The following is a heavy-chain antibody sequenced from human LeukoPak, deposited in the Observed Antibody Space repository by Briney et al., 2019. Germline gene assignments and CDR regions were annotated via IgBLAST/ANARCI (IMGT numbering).Heavy chain of an antibody. Sequence: SGGSLRLSCAASGFTFSDYYMSWIRQAPGKGLEWVAFIRYDGSNKYYADSVKGRFTISRDNSKNTLYLQMNSLRAEDTAVYYCATYSSSWSRPEEVWDYWGQGTLVTVSS. V-gene: IGHV3-30*02. CDR1: GFTFSDYY. D-gene: IGHD6-13*01. CDR2: IRYDGSNK. CDR3: ATYSSSWSRPEEVWDY. J-gene: IGHJ4*02.